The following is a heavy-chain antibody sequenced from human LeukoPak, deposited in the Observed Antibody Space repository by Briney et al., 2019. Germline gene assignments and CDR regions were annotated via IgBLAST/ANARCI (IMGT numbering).Heavy chain of an antibody. CDR2: ISGSGGST. CDR3: AKDLRDSSGYYQYYFDY. D-gene: IGHD3-22*01. CDR1: GFTFSSYS. Sequence: PGGSLRLSCAASGFTFSSYSMNWVRQAPGKGLEWVSAISGSGGSTHYADSVKGRFTISRDNSKNTLYLQMNSLRAEDTAVYYCAKDLRDSSGYYQYYFDYWGQGTLVTVSS. J-gene: IGHJ4*02. V-gene: IGHV3-23*01.